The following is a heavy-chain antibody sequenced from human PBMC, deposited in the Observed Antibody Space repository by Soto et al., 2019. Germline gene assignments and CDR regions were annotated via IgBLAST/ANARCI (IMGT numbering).Heavy chain of an antibody. Sequence: SETLSLTCTVTGGSINTYYWSWIRQSAGKGLEWIGRVYTTGSTNYNPSLKSRVTISVDTSRNQFSLSLRSVTAADTAVYYCARDFNFNFDDFADMTWNFDPWGQGTLVTVSS. CDR3: ARDFNFNFDDFADMTWNFDP. CDR2: VYTTGST. CDR1: GGSINTYY. D-gene: IGHD3-9*01. V-gene: IGHV4-4*07. J-gene: IGHJ5*02.